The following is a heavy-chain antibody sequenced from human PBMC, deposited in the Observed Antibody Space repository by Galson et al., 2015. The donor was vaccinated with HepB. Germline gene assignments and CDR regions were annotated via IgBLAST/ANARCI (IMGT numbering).Heavy chain of an antibody. CDR1: GGSISSYY. CDR2: IYYSGST. D-gene: IGHD3-22*01. CDR3: ARQGSIDDSSGYSFDAFGI. V-gene: IGHV4-59*08. Sequence: ETLSLTCTVSGGSISSYYWSWIRQPPGKGLEWIGYIYYSGSTNYNPSLKSRVTISVDTSKNQFSLKLSSVTAADTAVYYCARQGSIDDSSGYSFDAFGIWGQGTMVTVSS. J-gene: IGHJ3*02.